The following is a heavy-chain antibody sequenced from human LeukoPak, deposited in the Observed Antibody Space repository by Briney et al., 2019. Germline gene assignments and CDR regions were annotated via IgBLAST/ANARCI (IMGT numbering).Heavy chain of an antibody. Sequence: GASVKVSCKASGYTFTSYDINWVRQATGQGLEWMGWMNPNSGNTGYAQKFQGRVTMTRTTSRSTAYMELSSLISEDTAVYYCAKNGYYYDSSGYYIGRAFDIWGQGTMVNVSS. CDR2: MNPNSGNT. D-gene: IGHD3-22*01. CDR3: AKNGYYYDSSGYYIGRAFDI. J-gene: IGHJ3*02. CDR1: GYTFTSYD. V-gene: IGHV1-8*01.